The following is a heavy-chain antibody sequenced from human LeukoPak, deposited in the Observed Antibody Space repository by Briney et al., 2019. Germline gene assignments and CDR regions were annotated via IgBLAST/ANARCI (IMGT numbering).Heavy chain of an antibody. J-gene: IGHJ4*02. CDR2: IGGSGGNT. CDR1: GFTFSNFA. Sequence: GGSLRLSCAASGFTFSNFAMSWVRQAPGKGLEWVSAIGGSGGNTYYANSVKGRFTICRDNSKNTLYLQMNSLRAEDTAVYYCARIGYSSSSLDYWGQGTLVPVSS. V-gene: IGHV3-23*01. CDR3: ARIGYSSSSLDY. D-gene: IGHD6-6*01.